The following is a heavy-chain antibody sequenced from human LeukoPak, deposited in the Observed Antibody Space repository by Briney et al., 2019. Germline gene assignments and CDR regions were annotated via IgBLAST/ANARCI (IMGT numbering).Heavy chain of an antibody. CDR2: ISGSGGST. V-gene: IGHV3-23*01. Sequence: PGGSLRLSCAAPGFIFSSYAMSWVRQAPGKGLEWVSAISGSGGSTYYADSVKGRFTISRDNSKNTLYLQMNSLRAEDTAVYYCTSSSSRGIYYYYYYMDVWGKGTTVTVSS. D-gene: IGHD6-6*01. CDR3: TSSSSRGIYYYYYYMDV. J-gene: IGHJ6*03. CDR1: GFIFSSYA.